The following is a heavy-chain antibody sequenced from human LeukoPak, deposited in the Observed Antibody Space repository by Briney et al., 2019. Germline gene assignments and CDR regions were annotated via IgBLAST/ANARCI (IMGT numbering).Heavy chain of an antibody. D-gene: IGHD3-10*01. CDR1: GFTFSNYA. Sequence: PGGSLRLSCAVSGFTFSNYAMSWARQAPGKGLEWVSVISGSGGSTYYADSVKGRFTISRDNSKNTLYLQMNSLRAEDTAVYYCAKGLGSFGSPFDYWGQGTLVTVSS. J-gene: IGHJ4*02. CDR2: ISGSGGST. V-gene: IGHV3-23*01. CDR3: AKGLGSFGSPFDY.